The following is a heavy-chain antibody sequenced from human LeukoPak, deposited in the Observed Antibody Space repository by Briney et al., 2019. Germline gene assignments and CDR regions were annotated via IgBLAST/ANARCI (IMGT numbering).Heavy chain of an antibody. D-gene: IGHD3-22*01. CDR2: IYTTGST. Sequence: SQTLSLTCTVSGGSINTGSYYWSWIRQPAGKGLEWIGHIYTTGSTNYNPSLKSRITISLDTSKNQFSLKLNSVTAADTAVYYCAREGTYYYESSAYSLFDPWGQGTLVTVSS. J-gene: IGHJ5*02. CDR3: AREGTYYYESSAYSLFDP. V-gene: IGHV4-61*09. CDR1: GGSINTGSYY.